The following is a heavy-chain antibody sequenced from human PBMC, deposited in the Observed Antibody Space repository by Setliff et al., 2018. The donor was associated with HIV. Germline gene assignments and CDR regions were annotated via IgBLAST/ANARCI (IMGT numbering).Heavy chain of an antibody. Sequence: ASETLSLTCAVYSGSFSGYRWTWIRQPPGKGLEWIGEINHRGSTTYNPSLRSRVTISVDTSKNQFSLKLNSVTAADTAVYYCARGDYYDSTGYEGLDSWGRGTLVTV. V-gene: IGHV4-34*01. CDR2: INHRGST. D-gene: IGHD3-22*01. CDR1: SGSFSGYR. J-gene: IGHJ4*02. CDR3: ARGDYYDSTGYEGLDS.